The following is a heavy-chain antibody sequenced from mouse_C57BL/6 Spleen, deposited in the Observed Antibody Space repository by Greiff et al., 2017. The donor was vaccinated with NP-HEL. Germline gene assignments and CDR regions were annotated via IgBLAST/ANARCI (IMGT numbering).Heavy chain of an antibody. Sequence: QVQLQQSGAELVRPGASVTLSCKASGYTFTDYEMHWVKQTPVHGLEWIGAIDPETGGTAYNQKFKGKAILTADKSSSTAYMELRSLTSEDSAVYYCTREGNYTFACWGQGALVTVAA. V-gene: IGHV1-15*01. CDR2: IDPETGGT. D-gene: IGHD2-1*01. CDR1: GYTFTDYE. J-gene: IGHJ3*01. CDR3: TREGNYTFAC.